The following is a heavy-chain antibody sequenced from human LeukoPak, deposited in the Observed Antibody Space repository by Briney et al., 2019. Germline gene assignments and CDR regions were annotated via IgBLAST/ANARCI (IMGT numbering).Heavy chain of an antibody. CDR2: IYYSGST. J-gene: IGHJ4*02. D-gene: IGHD2-2*01. V-gene: IGHV4-59*01. CDR1: GGSLSSYY. Sequence: SETLSLTCTVSGGSLSSYYWSWIRQPPGKGLEWIGYIYYSGSTNYNPSLKSRVTISVDTSKNQFSLKLSSVTAADTAVYYCARVSRDCSSTSCYRGGGGIDYWGQGTLVTVSS. CDR3: ARVSRDCSSTSCYRGGGGIDY.